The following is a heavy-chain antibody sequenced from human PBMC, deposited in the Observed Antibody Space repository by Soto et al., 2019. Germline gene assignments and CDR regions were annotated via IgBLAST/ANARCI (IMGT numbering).Heavy chain of an antibody. CDR1: GSYITSGDYH. J-gene: IGHJ4*02. Sequence: SETLSLTCSVSGSYITSGDYHWTWIRQAPGEGLEWIGYISHSETTYYSPALKNRIIISSDFSMNQFSLRLNSVTAADTAVYFCAGFGVGDRDDKWGQGTLVTVSS. CDR3: AGFGVGDRDDK. D-gene: IGHD2-8*01. V-gene: IGHV4-30-4*01. CDR2: ISHSETT.